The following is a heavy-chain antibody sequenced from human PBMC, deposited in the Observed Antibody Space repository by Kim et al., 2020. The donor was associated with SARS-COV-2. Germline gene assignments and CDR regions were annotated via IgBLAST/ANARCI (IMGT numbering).Heavy chain of an antibody. D-gene: IGHD3-3*01. J-gene: IGHJ6*03. CDR3: ARGTRRRITIFGVVMGYYYYMDV. CDR1: GYTFTSYD. CDR2: MNPNSGNT. V-gene: IGHV1-8*01. Sequence: ASVKVSCKASGYTFTSYDINWVRQATGQGLEWMGWMNPNSGNTGYAQKFQGRVTMTRNTSISTAYMELSSLRSEDTGVYYCARGTRRRITIFGVVMGYYYYMDVWGRGTTVTVPS.